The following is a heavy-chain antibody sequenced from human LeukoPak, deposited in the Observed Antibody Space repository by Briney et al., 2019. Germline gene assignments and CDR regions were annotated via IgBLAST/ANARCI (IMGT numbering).Heavy chain of an antibody. CDR2: IIPIFGTA. CDR1: GGTFSSYA. V-gene: IGHV1-69*13. Sequence: GASVKVSCKASGGTFSSYAISWVRQAPGQGLEWMGGIIPIFGTANYAQKFQGRVTITADESTSTAYMELSSLRSEDTAVYYCARAPGFVVALTPYYFDYWGQGTLVTVSS. CDR3: ARAPGFVVALTPYYFDY. D-gene: IGHD2-15*01. J-gene: IGHJ4*02.